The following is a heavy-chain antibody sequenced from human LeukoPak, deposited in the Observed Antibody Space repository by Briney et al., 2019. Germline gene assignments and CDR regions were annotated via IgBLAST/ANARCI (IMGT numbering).Heavy chain of an antibody. V-gene: IGHV1-24*01. CDR3: ATGVEVAAKSGFDY. Sequence: ASVKVSCKVSGYTLTELSMHWVRQARGKGLEWMGGFDPEDGETIYAQKFQGRVTMTEDTSTDTAYMELSSLRSEDTAVYYCATGVEVAAKSGFDYWGQGTLVTVSS. J-gene: IGHJ4*02. CDR1: GYTLTELS. CDR2: FDPEDGET. D-gene: IGHD2-15*01.